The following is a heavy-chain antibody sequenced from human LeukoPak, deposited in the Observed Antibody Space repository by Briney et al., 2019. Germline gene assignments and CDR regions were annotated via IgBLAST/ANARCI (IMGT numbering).Heavy chain of an antibody. J-gene: IGHJ3*02. D-gene: IGHD5-24*01. Sequence: SETLSLTCSVSGGSISSHYWNWIRQPPGKGLEWIGRISDSGNTIYNPSLQSRVTISLDTSKREFTLRLRSVTAADTAVYYCARHVVQMATMVAFDIWGQGTMVTVSS. V-gene: IGHV4-59*08. CDR1: GGSISSHY. CDR2: ISDSGNT. CDR3: ARHVVQMATMVAFDI.